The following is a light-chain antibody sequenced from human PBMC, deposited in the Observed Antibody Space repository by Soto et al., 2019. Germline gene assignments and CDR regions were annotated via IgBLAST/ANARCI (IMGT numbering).Light chain of an antibody. CDR2: EVS. Sequence: QSALTRPASVSGSPGQSITISCTGTSSDVGGYNYVSWYQQHPGKAPKLMIYEVSNRPSGVSNRFSGSKSGNTASLTISGLQAEDEADYYCSSYTSIITVIFGGGTKLTVL. V-gene: IGLV2-14*01. J-gene: IGLJ2*01. CDR3: SSYTSIITVI. CDR1: SSDVGGYNY.